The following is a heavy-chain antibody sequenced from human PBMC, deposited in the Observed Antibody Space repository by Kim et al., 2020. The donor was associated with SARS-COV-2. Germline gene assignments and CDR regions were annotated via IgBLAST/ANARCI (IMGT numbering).Heavy chain of an antibody. V-gene: IGHV4-39*01. D-gene: IGHD3-10*01. CDR3: ARPHLYGSGSYLYAFDI. CDR1: GGSISSSSYY. J-gene: IGHJ3*02. Sequence: SETLSLTCTVSGGSISSSSYYWGWIRQPPGKGLEWIGSIYYSGSTYYNPSLKSRVTISVVTSKNQFSLKLSSVTAADTAVYYCARPHLYGSGSYLYAFDIWGQGTMVTVSS. CDR2: IYYSGST.